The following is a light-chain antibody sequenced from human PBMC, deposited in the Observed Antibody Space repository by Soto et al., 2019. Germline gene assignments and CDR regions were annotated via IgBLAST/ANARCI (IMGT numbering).Light chain of an antibody. CDR3: QQYYSYPLIT. J-gene: IGKJ5*01. V-gene: IGKV3-15*01. Sequence: VVLTQSPSTLSLSTGERATLSCRASQSVNSNLAWYQQKPGQAPRLLIYAASTRATGIPARFSGSGSGTDFTLTISSLQSEDFATYYCQQYYSYPLITFGRGTRLEIK. CDR2: AAS. CDR1: QSVNSN.